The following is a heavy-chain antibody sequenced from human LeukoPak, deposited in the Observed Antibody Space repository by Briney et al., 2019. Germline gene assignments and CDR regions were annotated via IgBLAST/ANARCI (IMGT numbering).Heavy chain of an antibody. CDR3: ARSRYDSSGYYGIIGN. CDR2: SSSSSIYK. Sequence: GGSLRLSCAASGFTFSSYSMNWVRQAPGKGLEWVSSSSSSSIYKYYADSEKGRFTISRDNAKKSLYLQMNSLRAEDTAVYYCARSRYDSSGYYGIIGNWGQGTLVTVSS. CDR1: GFTFSSYS. V-gene: IGHV3-21*01. J-gene: IGHJ4*02. D-gene: IGHD3-22*01.